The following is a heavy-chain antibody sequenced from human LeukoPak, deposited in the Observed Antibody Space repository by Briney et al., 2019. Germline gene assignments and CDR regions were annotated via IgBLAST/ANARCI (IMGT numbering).Heavy chain of an antibody. V-gene: IGHV4-61*01. J-gene: IGHJ4*02. CDR3: ASYSSSWYYFDY. CDR2: IYYSGST. Sequence: PSETLSLTCTVSGGSVSSGRYYWSWIRQPPGKGLEWIGYIYYSGSTNYNPSLKSRVTISVDTSKNQFSLKLSSVTAADTAVYYCASYSSSWYYFDYWGQGTLVTVSS. D-gene: IGHD6-13*01. CDR1: GGSVSSGRYY.